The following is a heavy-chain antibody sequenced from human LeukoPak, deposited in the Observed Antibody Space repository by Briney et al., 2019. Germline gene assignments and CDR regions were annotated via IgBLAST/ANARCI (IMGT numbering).Heavy chain of an antibody. CDR2: IYCSGST. D-gene: IGHD3-22*01. V-gene: IGHV4-31*03. J-gene: IGHJ5*02. CDR1: GGSISSGGYY. Sequence: SQTLSLTCTVSGGSISSGGYYWSWIRQHPGKGLEWIGYIYCSGSTDYNPSLKSRVTISVDTSKNQFSLKLSSVTAADTAVYYCARGYDSSGYGFDPWGQGTLVTVSS. CDR3: ARGYDSSGYGFDP.